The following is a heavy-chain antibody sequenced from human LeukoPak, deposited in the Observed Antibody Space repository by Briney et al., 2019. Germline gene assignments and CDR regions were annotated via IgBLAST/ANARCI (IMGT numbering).Heavy chain of an antibody. CDR1: GYTLTELS. J-gene: IGHJ3*02. D-gene: IGHD3-10*01. CDR2: FDPEDGET. CDR3: ATDSYGSGSGAFDI. V-gene: IGHV1-24*01. Sequence: ASVKVSCKVSGYTLTELSMHWVRQAPGKGLEWMGGFDPEDGETIYAQKFQGRVTMTEDTSTDTAYMELSSLRSEDTAVYYCATDSYGSGSGAFDIWGQGTMVTVSS.